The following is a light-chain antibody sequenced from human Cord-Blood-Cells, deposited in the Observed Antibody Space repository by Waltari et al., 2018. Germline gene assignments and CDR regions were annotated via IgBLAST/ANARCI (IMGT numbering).Light chain of an antibody. CDR3: QQSYSTPLT. CDR1: QSISSY. CDR2: AAS. V-gene: IGKV1-39*01. Sequence: DIQMTPSPSSLSASVGDGVTITCRASQSISSYLNWYQQKPGKAPKHLIYAASSLQSGVPSRFSGSGSGTDFTLTISSLQPEDFATYYCQQSYSTPLTFGGGTKVEIK. J-gene: IGKJ4*01.